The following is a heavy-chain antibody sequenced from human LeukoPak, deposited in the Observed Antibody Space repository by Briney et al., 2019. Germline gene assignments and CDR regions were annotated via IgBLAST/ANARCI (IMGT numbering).Heavy chain of an antibody. J-gene: IGHJ4*02. Sequence: GGSLRLSCAASGFTFSSYGMHWVRQAPGKGLEWVAVISYDGSNKYYADSVKGRFTIYRDNAKNSLYLQMNSLRAEDTAVYYCASRLGIAAAVTGYWGQGTLVTVSS. D-gene: IGHD6-13*01. CDR3: ASRLGIAAAVTGY. CDR1: GFTFSSYG. V-gene: IGHV3-30*03. CDR2: ISYDGSNK.